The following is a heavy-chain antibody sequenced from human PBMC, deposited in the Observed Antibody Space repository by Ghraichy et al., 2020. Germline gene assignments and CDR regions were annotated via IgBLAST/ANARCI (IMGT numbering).Heavy chain of an antibody. CDR2: ISSGSSEI. CDR1: RFPFNTYT. Sequence: GGSLRLSCAASRFPFNTYTMNWVRQAPGKGLEWVSSISSGSSEIYYAGSVKGRFTISRDNAKNSLYLQMDSLRAEDTAVYYCARDADLDWVQEAYHYHHGMNGWGLGTTVPVS. J-gene: IGHJ6*02. CDR3: ARDADLDWVQEAYHYHHGMNG. D-gene: IGHD3/OR15-3a*01. V-gene: IGHV3-21*01.